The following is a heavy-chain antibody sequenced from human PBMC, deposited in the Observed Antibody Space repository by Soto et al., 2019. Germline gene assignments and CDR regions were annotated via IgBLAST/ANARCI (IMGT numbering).Heavy chain of an antibody. D-gene: IGHD1-7*01. CDR1: GGSISSYY. J-gene: IGHJ6*02. V-gene: IGHV4-59*01. CDR3: ARETIGYGMDV. Sequence: SETLSLTCTVSGGSISSYYWSWIRQPPGKGLEWIGYIYYSGSANYNPSLKSRVTISVDTSKNQFSLKLSSVTAADTAVYYCARETIGYGMDVWGQGTTVTVSS. CDR2: IYYSGSA.